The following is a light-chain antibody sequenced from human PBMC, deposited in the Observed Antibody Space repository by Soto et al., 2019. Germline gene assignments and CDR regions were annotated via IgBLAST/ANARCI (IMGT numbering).Light chain of an antibody. CDR2: AAS. Sequence: DVQMTQSPSSVSASVGGRVPITCRASQGISAWLAWYQQKPGKAPKLLIYAASSLQSGVPSRFSGSGLGTDFTLTISRLQAEDFATYYCQQATSFPITFGQGTRLEIK. J-gene: IGKJ5*01. CDR1: QGISAW. CDR3: QQATSFPIT. V-gene: IGKV1D-12*01.